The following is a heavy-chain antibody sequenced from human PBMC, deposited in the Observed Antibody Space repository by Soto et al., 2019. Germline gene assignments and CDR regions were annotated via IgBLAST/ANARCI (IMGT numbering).Heavy chain of an antibody. Sequence: ASVKVSCKASGYTFTSYDINWVRQATGQGLEWMGWMNPNSGNTGYAQKFQGRVTMTRNTSISTAYMELSSLRSEDTAVYYCTYYDFWRGYPRGAFDIWGQGTMVTVSS. J-gene: IGHJ3*02. D-gene: IGHD3-3*01. V-gene: IGHV1-8*01. CDR1: GYTFTSYD. CDR3: TYYDFWRGYPRGAFDI. CDR2: MNPNSGNT.